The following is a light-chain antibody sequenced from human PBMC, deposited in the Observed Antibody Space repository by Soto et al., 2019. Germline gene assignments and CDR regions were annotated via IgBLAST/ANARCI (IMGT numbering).Light chain of an antibody. J-gene: IGKJ2*01. V-gene: IGKV1-39*01. CDR1: QSISSY. CDR3: QQSYTTPYT. Sequence: DIQMTQSPSSLSASVGDRGTITCRASQSISSYLNWYQQKPGKAPKLLIYAASSLQSGVPSRFSVSRSGTDFTLTISSLQPEDFATYYCQQSYTTPYTFGQGTKVEIK. CDR2: AAS.